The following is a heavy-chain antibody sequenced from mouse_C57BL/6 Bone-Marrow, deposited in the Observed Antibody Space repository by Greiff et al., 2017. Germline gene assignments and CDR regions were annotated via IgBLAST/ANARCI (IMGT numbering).Heavy chain of an antibody. Sequence: EVKLMESGGGLVKPGGSLKLSCAASGFTFSSYAMSWVRQTPEQRLEWVATISDGGSYTYYPANVKGRFTISRDNAKNNLYLQMSHLKSEDTAMYYCARDPHDGYYRAWCAYWGQGTTLTVSS. CDR1: GFTFSSYA. D-gene: IGHD2-3*01. CDR3: ARDPHDGYYRAWCAY. J-gene: IGHJ2*01. V-gene: IGHV5-4*01. CDR2: ISDGGSYT.